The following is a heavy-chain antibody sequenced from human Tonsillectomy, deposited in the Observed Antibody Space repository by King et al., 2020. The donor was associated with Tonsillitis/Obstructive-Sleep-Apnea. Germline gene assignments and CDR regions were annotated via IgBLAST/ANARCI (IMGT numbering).Heavy chain of an antibody. D-gene: IGHD4-17*01. CDR1: GGSFSGYY. CDR3: ARGGGSTVTAGWFDP. V-gene: IGHV4-34*01. J-gene: IGHJ5*02. Sequence: VQLQQWGAGLLKPSETLSLTCAVYGGSFSGYYWSWIRQPPGKGLEWIGEINHSGSTNYNPSLKSRVTISVDTSKNQISLKLSSVTAADTAVYYCARGGGSTVTAGWFDPWGQGTLVTVSS. CDR2: INHSGST.